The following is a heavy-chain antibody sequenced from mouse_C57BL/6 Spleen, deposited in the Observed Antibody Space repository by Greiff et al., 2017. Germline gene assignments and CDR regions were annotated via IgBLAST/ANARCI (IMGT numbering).Heavy chain of an antibody. V-gene: IGHV1-26*01. Sequence: EVQLQQSGPELVKPGASVKISCKASGYTFTDYYMNWVKQSHGKSLEWIGDINPNNGGTSYNQKFKGKATLTVDKSSSTAYMELRSLTSEDSAVYYCARALYDYFDYWGQGTTLTVSS. J-gene: IGHJ2*01. D-gene: IGHD1-1*01. CDR3: ARALYDYFDY. CDR1: GYTFTDYY. CDR2: INPNNGGT.